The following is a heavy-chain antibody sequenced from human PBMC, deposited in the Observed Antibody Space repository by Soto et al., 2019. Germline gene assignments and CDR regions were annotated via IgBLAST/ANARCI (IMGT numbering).Heavy chain of an antibody. D-gene: IGHD2-15*01. CDR3: TRVRGGYCSGGSCYFDY. Sequence: GGSLRLSCTASGFTFGDYAMSWFRQAPGKGLEWVGFIRSKAYGGTTEYAASVKGRFTISRDDSKSIAYLQMNSLKTEDTAVYYCTRVRGGYCSGGSCYFDYWGQGTLVTVSS. CDR1: GFTFGDYA. V-gene: IGHV3-49*03. J-gene: IGHJ4*02. CDR2: IRSKAYGGTT.